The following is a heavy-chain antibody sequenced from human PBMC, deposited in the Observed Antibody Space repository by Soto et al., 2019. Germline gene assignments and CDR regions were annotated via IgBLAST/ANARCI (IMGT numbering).Heavy chain of an antibody. J-gene: IGHJ4*02. D-gene: IGHD2-21*01. Sequence: QAQLVQSGAEVKKPGASVRVSCKTSGYSFTDYAIHWVRQAPGQALEWLGWIAAGNGNTRLSQKIQDRVTITRDTSATTAYMELTSFKPEDTAFYYCAKRSRMVNPDYWGQGTLVTVSS. V-gene: IGHV1-3*01. CDR3: AKRSRMVNPDY. CDR1: GYSFTDYA. CDR2: IAAGNGNT.